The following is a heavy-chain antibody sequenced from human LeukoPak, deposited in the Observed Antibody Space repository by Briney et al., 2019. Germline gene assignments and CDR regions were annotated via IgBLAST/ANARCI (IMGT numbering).Heavy chain of an antibody. Sequence: PGGSLRLSCAASGFTFSSYWMHWVRQAPGKGLEWVAVISYDGSNKYYADSVKGRFTISRDNSKNTLYLQMNSLRAEDTAVYYCARETYSSSSRIDYWGQGTLVTVSS. CDR3: ARETYSSSSRIDY. CDR1: GFTFSSYW. J-gene: IGHJ4*02. CDR2: ISYDGSNK. D-gene: IGHD6-13*01. V-gene: IGHV3-30*03.